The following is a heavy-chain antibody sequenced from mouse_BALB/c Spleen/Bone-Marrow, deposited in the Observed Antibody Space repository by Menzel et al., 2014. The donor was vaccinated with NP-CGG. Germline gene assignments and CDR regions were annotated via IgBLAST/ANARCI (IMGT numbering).Heavy chain of an antibody. D-gene: IGHD2-10*02. CDR2: INPDSDTI. CDR3: ARAKYGNPWFAY. J-gene: IGHJ3*01. V-gene: IGHV4-1*02. Sequence: EVKLVESGGGLVQPGGSLKLSCAASGFDFSRYWMNWVRQAPGNGLEWIGQINPDSDTINYTPSLKDKFIISRDNAKNTLYLQMSKVRSEDTDLSSCARAKYGNPWFAYRGQGTLVTVSA. CDR1: GFDFSRYW.